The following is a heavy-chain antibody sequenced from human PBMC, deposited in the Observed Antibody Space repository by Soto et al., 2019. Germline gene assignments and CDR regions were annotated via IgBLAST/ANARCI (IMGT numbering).Heavy chain of an antibody. CDR2: IIPILGIA. CDR1: GGTFSSYT. CDR3: AGRDCSGGSCYRTRGMDV. D-gene: IGHD2-15*01. Sequence: VQLMQSGAEVKKPGSSVKVSCKASGGTFSSYTISWVRQAPGQGLEWMERIIPILGIANYAQKFQGRVTITADKSTSTAYMELSSLRSEDTAVYYCAGRDCSGGSCYRTRGMDVWGQGTTVTVSS. V-gene: IGHV1-69*02. J-gene: IGHJ6*02.